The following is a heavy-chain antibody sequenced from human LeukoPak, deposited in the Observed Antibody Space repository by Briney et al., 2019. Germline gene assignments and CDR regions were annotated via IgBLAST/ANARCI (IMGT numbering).Heavy chain of an antibody. J-gene: IGHJ2*01. D-gene: IGHD4-17*01. CDR2: IKQNGREI. CDR3: AKDSTDWYFDL. V-gene: IGHV3-7*03. CDR1: GFTFSDYY. Sequence: PGGSLRLSCVASGFTFSDYYMGWIRQAPGRGLEWLANIKQNGREIHYVDSVKDRFTISRDNAKNSLYLQMISLRAEDTAFYYCAKDSTDWYFDLWGRGTLVTVSS.